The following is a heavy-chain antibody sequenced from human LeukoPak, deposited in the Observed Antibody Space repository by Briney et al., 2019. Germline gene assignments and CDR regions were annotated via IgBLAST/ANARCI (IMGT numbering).Heavy chain of an antibody. CDR3: ASLSVVGLLWFGDRMDV. Sequence: APVKVSCKASGGTFSSYAISWVRQAPGQGLEWMGRIIPIFGTANYAQKFQGRVTITTDESTSTAYMELSSLRPEDTAVYYCASLSVVGLLWFGDRMDVWGKGTTVTVSS. CDR1: GGTFSSYA. V-gene: IGHV1-69*05. CDR2: IIPIFGTA. J-gene: IGHJ6*04. D-gene: IGHD3-10*01.